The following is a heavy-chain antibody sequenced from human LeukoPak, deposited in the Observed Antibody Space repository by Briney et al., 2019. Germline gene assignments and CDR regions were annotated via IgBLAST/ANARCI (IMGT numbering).Heavy chain of an antibody. D-gene: IGHD3-3*01. CDR1: GGSISSYY. Sequence: SETLSLTCTVSGGSISSYYWSWIRQPAGKGLEWIGRIYTSGSTNYNPSLKSRVTMSVDTSKNQFSLKLSSVTAADTAVYYCARDVSQYYDFWSGYHNWFDPWGQGTLVPVSS. CDR2: IYTSGST. CDR3: ARDVSQYYDFWSGYHNWFDP. J-gene: IGHJ5*02. V-gene: IGHV4-4*07.